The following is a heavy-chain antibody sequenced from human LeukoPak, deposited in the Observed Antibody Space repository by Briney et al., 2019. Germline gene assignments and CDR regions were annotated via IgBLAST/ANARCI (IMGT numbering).Heavy chain of an antibody. D-gene: IGHD2-2*01. CDR1: GGSFSGYY. Sequence: TSETLSLTCAVYGGSFSGYYWSWIRQPPGKGLEWIGEINHSGSTNYNPSLKSRVTISVDTSKNQFSLKLSSVTAADTAVYYCARGNIVVVPAAMRVGPYYYYGMDVWGQGTTVTVSS. J-gene: IGHJ6*02. V-gene: IGHV4-34*01. CDR3: ARGNIVVVPAAMRVGPYYYYGMDV. CDR2: INHSGST.